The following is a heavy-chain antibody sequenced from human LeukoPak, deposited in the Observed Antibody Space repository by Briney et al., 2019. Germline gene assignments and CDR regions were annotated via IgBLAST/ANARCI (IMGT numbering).Heavy chain of an antibody. CDR2: INPDSGVT. CDR1: GYTFTGSY. CDR3: ARDFGSSSAWYEFDY. Sequence: ASVKVSCKASGYTFTGSYIHWVRQAPGQGLEWMGWINPDSGVTKYAQNFQGRITMTRDTSISTASMEMRSLKSDDTAVYYCARDFGSSSAWYEFDYWGQGTLVTVSS. J-gene: IGHJ4*02. V-gene: IGHV1-2*02. D-gene: IGHD6-19*01.